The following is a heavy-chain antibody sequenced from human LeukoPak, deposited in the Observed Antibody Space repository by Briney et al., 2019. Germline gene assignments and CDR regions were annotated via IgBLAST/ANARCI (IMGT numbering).Heavy chain of an antibody. V-gene: IGHV1-2*02. CDR3: ARVSCSSTSCYYDY. D-gene: IGHD2-2*01. CDR1: RYTFTGYY. Sequence: ASVTVSCKGSRYTFTGYYMHWMRQAPGQGLEWMGWINPNSGGTNYAPKFQGRVTIARDTSNSTAYMELSRLRSDDTAVYYCARVSCSSTSCYYDYWGQGTLVTVSS. CDR2: INPNSGGT. J-gene: IGHJ4*02.